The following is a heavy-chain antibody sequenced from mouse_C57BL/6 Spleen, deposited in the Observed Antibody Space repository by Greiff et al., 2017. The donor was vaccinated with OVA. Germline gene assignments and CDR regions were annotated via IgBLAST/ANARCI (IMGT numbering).Heavy chain of an antibody. Sequence: EVQGVESGGDLVKPGGSLKLSCAASGFTFSSYGMSWVRQTPDKRLEWVATISSGGSYTYYPDSVKGRFTISRDNAKNTLYLQMSSLKSEDTAMYYCARRRALYAMDYWGQGTSVTVSS. CDR3: ARRRALYAMDY. CDR1: GFTFSSYG. J-gene: IGHJ4*01. CDR2: ISSGGSYT. V-gene: IGHV5-6*01. D-gene: IGHD3-1*01.